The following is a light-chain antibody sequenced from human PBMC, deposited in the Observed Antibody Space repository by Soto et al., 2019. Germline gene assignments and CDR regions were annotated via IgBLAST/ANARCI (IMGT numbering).Light chain of an antibody. CDR2: GAS. V-gene: IGKV3-20*01. Sequence: EIVLTQSPGTLSLSPGERATLSCRASQSVSSSYLAWYQQKPGQAPRLVIYGASSRASGIPDRFSGSGSGTDFTRTISILEPEYFAVYYCQQYGSSLTWTVGQGTKVEMK. CDR1: QSVSSSY. J-gene: IGKJ1*01. CDR3: QQYGSSLTWT.